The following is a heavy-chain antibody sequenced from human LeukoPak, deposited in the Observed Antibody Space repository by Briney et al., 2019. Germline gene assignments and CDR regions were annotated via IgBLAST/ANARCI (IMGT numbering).Heavy chain of an antibody. J-gene: IGHJ6*02. Sequence: GASVKVSCKASGGTFSSYAISWVRQAPGQGLEWMGRIIPILGIANYAQKFQGRVTITADKSTSTAYMELSSLRSEDTAVYYCANTPSPNIVVVPAAPPLYYYGMDVCGQGTTVTVSS. V-gene: IGHV1-69*04. D-gene: IGHD2-2*01. CDR1: GGTFSSYA. CDR2: IIPILGIA. CDR3: ANTPSPNIVVVPAAPPLYYYGMDV.